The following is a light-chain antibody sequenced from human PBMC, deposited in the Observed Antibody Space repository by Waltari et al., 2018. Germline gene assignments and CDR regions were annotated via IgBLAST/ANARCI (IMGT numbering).Light chain of an antibody. CDR3: QQYYTVPPHT. Sequence: DIVMTQSPDSLAVSLGERATINCKSSQSVLYSSNNKNYLAWYQQKLGQPPKLLIYWASTRESGVPDRFSGSGSGTDFTLTISSLQAEDVAVYYCQQYYTVPPHTFGGGTKVEIK. CDR1: QSVLYSSNNKNY. J-gene: IGKJ4*01. CDR2: WAS. V-gene: IGKV4-1*01.